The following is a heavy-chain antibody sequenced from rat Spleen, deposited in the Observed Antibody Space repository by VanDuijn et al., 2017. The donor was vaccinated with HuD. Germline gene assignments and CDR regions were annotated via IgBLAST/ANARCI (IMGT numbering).Heavy chain of an antibody. Sequence: QVQLKESGPGLMQPSETLSLTCTVSGFSLTSNGVGWVRQPLGKGLVWMGTIWAGGSTNYNSAVQSRLSISRDTSKSQVFLKMNSLQPEDTGTYYCARHPPRSYFDYWGQGVMVTVSS. CDR1: GFSLTSNG. D-gene: IGHD3-1*01. CDR2: IWAGGST. CDR3: ARHPPRSYFDY. V-gene: IGHV2-72*01. J-gene: IGHJ2*01.